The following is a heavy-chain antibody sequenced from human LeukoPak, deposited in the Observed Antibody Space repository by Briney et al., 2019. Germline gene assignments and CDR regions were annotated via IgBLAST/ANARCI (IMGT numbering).Heavy chain of an antibody. J-gene: IGHJ1*01. Sequence: GGSLRLSCAASGFTFSNYYMTWIRQAPGKGPQWISFISDSGNTIYYADSVEGRFTISRDNAKNSLYLQMHSLRAEDTAMYYCARSTLPGRSGRTEFFQHWGQGTLVTVSS. V-gene: IGHV3-11*01. CDR2: ISDSGNTI. CDR1: GFTFSNYY. D-gene: IGHD6-19*01. CDR3: ARSTLPGRSGRTEFFQH.